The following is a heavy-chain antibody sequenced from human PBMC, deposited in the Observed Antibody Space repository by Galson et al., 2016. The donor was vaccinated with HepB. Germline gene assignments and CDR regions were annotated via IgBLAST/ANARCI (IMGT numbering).Heavy chain of an antibody. Sequence: LSLTCAVSGASITNDYWWSWVRQSPEKGFEWLGEIYQTGTANYNPPFTRRATISVDTSKNQISLRLDSVTAADMSVYYCARGTLGTTATMAFDYWGQGTLVSVSS. D-gene: IGHD1-26*01. CDR1: GASITNDYW. CDR3: ARGTLGTTATMAFDY. V-gene: IGHV4-4*02. J-gene: IGHJ4*02. CDR2: IYQTGTA.